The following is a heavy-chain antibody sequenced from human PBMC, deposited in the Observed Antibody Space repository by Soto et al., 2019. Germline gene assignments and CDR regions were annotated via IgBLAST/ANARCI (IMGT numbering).Heavy chain of an antibody. D-gene: IGHD6-19*01. J-gene: IGHJ4*02. Sequence: GSLRLSCAASGFTFSSSWMHWVRQAPGKGLVWVSRINSGASNTNYADSVKGRFTISRDNAKNTLYLQMDSLTAEDTAVYYCARGPSGWFGYGYWGQGTLVTVSS. CDR2: INSGASNT. CDR3: ARGPSGWFGYGY. V-gene: IGHV3-74*01. CDR1: GFTFSSSW.